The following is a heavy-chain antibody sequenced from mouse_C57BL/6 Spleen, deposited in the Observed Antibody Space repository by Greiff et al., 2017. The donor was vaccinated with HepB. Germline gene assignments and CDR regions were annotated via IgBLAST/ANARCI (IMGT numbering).Heavy chain of an antibody. V-gene: IGHV1-80*01. CDR2: IYPGDGDT. CDR3: ARFGNAAY. J-gene: IGHJ3*01. D-gene: IGHD2-1*01. Sequence: VKLQESGAELVKPGASVKISCKASGYAFSSYWMNWVKQRPGKGLEWIGQIYPGDGDTNYNGKFKGKATLTAYKSSSTAYMQLSSLTSEDSAVYFCARFGNAAYWGQGTLVTVSA. CDR1: GYAFSSYW.